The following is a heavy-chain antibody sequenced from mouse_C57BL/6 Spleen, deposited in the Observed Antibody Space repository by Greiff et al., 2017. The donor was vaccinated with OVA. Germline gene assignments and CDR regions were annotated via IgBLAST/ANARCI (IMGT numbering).Heavy chain of an antibody. CDR1: GFSLTSYA. CDR3: ARYYYGSSYRYFDV. CDR2: IWTGGGT. V-gene: IGHV2-9-1*01. J-gene: IGHJ1*03. Sequence: QVQLQQSGPGLVAPSQSLSITCTVSGFSLTSYAISWVRQPPGKGLEWLGVIWTGGGTNYNSALKSRLSISKDNSKSQVFLKMNSLQTDDTARYYCARYYYGSSYRYFDVWGTGTTVTVSS. D-gene: IGHD1-1*01.